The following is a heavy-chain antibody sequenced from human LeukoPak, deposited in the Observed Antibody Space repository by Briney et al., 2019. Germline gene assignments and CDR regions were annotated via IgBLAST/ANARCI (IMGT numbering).Heavy chain of an antibody. J-gene: IGHJ4*02. CDR1: GFILSNSW. CDR2: MNRDGSEI. V-gene: IGHV3-7*01. D-gene: IGHD3-16*01. CDR3: AGSGGFLFHY. Sequence: GGSLRLSCAASGFILSNSWMTWLRQAPGKGLEWVANMNRDGSEIYYVDSVKGRFTISRDNARNSLYLQMNSLRVEDTAVYYCAGSGGFLFHYWGQGTLVTLSS.